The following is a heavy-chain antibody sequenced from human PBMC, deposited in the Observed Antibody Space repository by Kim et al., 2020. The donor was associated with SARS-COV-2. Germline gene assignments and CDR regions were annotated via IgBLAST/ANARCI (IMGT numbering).Heavy chain of an antibody. CDR1: GYTFTGYY. CDR3: ARDIVVVVASGGNWFDP. Sequence: ASVKVSCKASGYTFTGYYMHWVRQAPGQGLEWMGWINPNSGGTNYAQKFQGRVTMTRDTSISTAYMELSRLRSDDTAVYYCARDIVVVVASGGNWFDPWGQGTLVTVSS. V-gene: IGHV1-2*02. J-gene: IGHJ5*02. CDR2: INPNSGGT. D-gene: IGHD2-15*01.